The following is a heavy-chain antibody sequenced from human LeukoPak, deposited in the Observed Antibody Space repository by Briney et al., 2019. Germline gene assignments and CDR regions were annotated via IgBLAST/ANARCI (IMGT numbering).Heavy chain of an antibody. CDR3: ARDSGVTPTGKLDY. Sequence: GGSLRLSCAASGFTFSSYGMHWVRQAPGKGLEWVAVIWYDGSNKYYGDSVKGRFTISRDNSKNTLYLQMNSLRAEDTAVYYCARDSGVTPTGKLDYWGQGTLVTVSS. J-gene: IGHJ4*02. CDR1: GFTFSSYG. CDR2: IWYDGSNK. V-gene: IGHV3-33*01. D-gene: IGHD4-23*01.